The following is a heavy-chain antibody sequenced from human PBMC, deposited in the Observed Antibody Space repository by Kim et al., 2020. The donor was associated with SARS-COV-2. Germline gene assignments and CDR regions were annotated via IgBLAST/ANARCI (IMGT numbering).Heavy chain of an antibody. CDR2: IRTEPTGII. CDR3: GRDLDYAFGC. CDR1: GFPFSSYS. Sequence: GGSLRLSCAASGFPFSSYSMNWVRQAPGKGLEWISYIRTEPTGIISYAKAERGPVTISTDNAKNSVYLQMNSLKDEDTVVYYCGRDLDYAFGCWGQGTLVTVSS. D-gene: IGHD3-16*01. J-gene: IGHJ4*02. V-gene: IGHV3-48*02.